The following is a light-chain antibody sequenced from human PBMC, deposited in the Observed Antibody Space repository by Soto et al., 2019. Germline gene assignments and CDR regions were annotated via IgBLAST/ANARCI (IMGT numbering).Light chain of an antibody. CDR3: SSYTSSSTLYV. V-gene: IGLV2-14*01. CDR2: EVS. Sequence: QSALTQPASVSGSPGQSVTISCTGTSSDFGGYNYVSWYRQYPGKAPKLMIYEVSNRPSGVPNRFSGSKSGNTASLTISGLQAEDEADYYCSSYTSSSTLYVFGTGTKLTVL. CDR1: SSDFGGYNY. J-gene: IGLJ1*01.